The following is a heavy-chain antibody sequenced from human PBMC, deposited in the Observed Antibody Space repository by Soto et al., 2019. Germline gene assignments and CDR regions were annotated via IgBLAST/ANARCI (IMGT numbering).Heavy chain of an antibody. Sequence: SETLSLTCAVSGGSISSYDWSWIRQPPGKGLEWIGYIYYSGSTNYNPSLKSRVTISVDTSKNQFSLKLSSVTAADTAVYYCARYSDLPGIAAAGYFDYWGQGTLVTVSS. CDR2: IYYSGST. V-gene: IGHV4-59*08. CDR3: ARYSDLPGIAAAGYFDY. J-gene: IGHJ4*02. D-gene: IGHD6-13*01. CDR1: GGSISSYD.